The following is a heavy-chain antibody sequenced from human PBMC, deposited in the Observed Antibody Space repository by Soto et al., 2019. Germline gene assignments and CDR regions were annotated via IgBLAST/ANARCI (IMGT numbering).Heavy chain of an antibody. CDR2: ISYDGSNK. D-gene: IGHD2-21*02. Sequence: QVQLVESGGGVVQPGRSLRLSCAASGFTFSSYGMHWVRQAPGKGLEWVAVISYDGSNKYYADSVKGRFTISRDNSKSTLYLQMNSLRAEDTAVYYCAKDDLSAAFDYWGQGTLVTVSS. CDR3: AKDDLSAAFDY. J-gene: IGHJ4*02. V-gene: IGHV3-30*18. CDR1: GFTFSSYG.